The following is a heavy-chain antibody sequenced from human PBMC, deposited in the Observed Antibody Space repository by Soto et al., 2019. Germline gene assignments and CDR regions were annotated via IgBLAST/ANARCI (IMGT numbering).Heavy chain of an antibody. D-gene: IGHD2-21*01. CDR2: VHYTGST. J-gene: IGHJ4*02. CDR3: TRGGDAYKNGH. CDR1: GDSVTGSY. Sequence: PSETLSLTCTVSGDSVTGSYWDWIRQPPGKGLEWIGYVHYTGSTSYNPSLKSRVTMSVDTSKNQFSLKLTSVNAADTAVYYCTRGGDAYKNGHWGQGTLVTVSS. V-gene: IGHV4-59*02.